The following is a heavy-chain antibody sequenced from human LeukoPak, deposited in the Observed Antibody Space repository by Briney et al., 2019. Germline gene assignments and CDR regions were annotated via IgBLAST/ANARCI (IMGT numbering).Heavy chain of an antibody. Sequence: PGGSLRLSCAASGFTFSSYAMSWVRQAPGKGLEWVSAISGSGGSTYYADSVKGRFTISRDNSKNTLYLQMNSLRAEDTAVYYCAKDLDDILTGYGYFDYWGQGTLVTVSS. CDR3: AKDLDDILTGYGYFDY. D-gene: IGHD3-9*01. CDR1: GFTFSSYA. CDR2: ISGSGGST. V-gene: IGHV3-23*01. J-gene: IGHJ4*02.